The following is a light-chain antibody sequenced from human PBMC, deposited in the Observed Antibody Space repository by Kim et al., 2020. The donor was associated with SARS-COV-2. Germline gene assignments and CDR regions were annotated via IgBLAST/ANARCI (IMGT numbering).Light chain of an antibody. CDR1: SSDVGLYTY. J-gene: IGLJ3*02. CDR2: DVS. CDR3: SSYTTSTSLV. Sequence: GQSITISCTGTSSDVGLYTYVSWYQQKSGKAPALMIYDVSNRPSGISSRFSGSKSGNTASLTISGLQAEDEADYYCSSYTTSTSLVFGGGTQLTVL. V-gene: IGLV2-14*03.